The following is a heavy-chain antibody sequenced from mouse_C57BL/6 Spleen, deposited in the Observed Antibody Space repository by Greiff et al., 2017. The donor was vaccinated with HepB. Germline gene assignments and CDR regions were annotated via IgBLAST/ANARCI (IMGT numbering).Heavy chain of an antibody. V-gene: IGHV1-4*01. CDR1: GYTFTSYT. D-gene: IGHD2-2*01. CDR3: ARGGYGYDVGYFDV. Sequence: VQRVESGAELARPGASVKMSCKASGYTFTSYTMHWVKQRPGQGLEWIGYINPSSGYTKYNQKFKDKATLTADKSSSTAYMQLSSLTSEDSAVYYCARGGYGYDVGYFDVWGTGTTVTVSS. CDR2: INPSSGYT. J-gene: IGHJ1*03.